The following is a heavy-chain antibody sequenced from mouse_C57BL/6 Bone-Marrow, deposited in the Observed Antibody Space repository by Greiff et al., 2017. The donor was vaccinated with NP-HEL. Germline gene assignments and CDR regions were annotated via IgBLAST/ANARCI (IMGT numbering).Heavy chain of an antibody. V-gene: IGHV1-59*01. Sequence: QVQLQQPGAELVRPGTSVKLSCKASGYTFTSYWMHWVKQRPGQGLEWIGVIDPSDSYTNYNQKFKGKATLTVDTSSSTAYMQLSSLTSEDSAVYYCAREELGPGFAYWGQGTLVTVSA. CDR2: IDPSDSYT. J-gene: IGHJ3*01. CDR3: AREELGPGFAY. D-gene: IGHD4-1*01. CDR1: GYTFTSYW.